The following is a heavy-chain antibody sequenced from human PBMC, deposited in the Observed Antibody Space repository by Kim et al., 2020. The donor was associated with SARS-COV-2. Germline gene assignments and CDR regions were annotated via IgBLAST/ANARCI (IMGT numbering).Heavy chain of an antibody. D-gene: IGHD3-10*01. CDR1: GGSISSYY. Sequence: SETLSLTCTVSGGSISSYYWSWIRQPPGKGLEWIGYIYYSGSTNYNPSLKSRVNISVDTSKNQFSLKLSSVTAADTAVYYCARYRETYGSGSYYSFDYWGQGTLVTVSS. CDR2: IYYSGST. V-gene: IGHV4-59*13. J-gene: IGHJ4*02. CDR3: ARYRETYGSGSYYSFDY.